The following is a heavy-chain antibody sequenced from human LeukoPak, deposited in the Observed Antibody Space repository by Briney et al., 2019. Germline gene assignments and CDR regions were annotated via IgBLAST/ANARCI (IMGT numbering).Heavy chain of an antibody. V-gene: IGHV4-34*01. Sequence: SETLPLTCAVYGGSFSGYYWSWIRQPPGKGLEWIGSIYHSGSTYYNPSLKSRVTISVDTSKNQFSLKLSSVTAADTAVYYCARLVSSTWYLDYWGQGTLVTVSS. CDR3: ARLVSSTWYLDY. CDR2: IYHSGST. CDR1: GGSFSGYY. D-gene: IGHD6-13*01. J-gene: IGHJ4*02.